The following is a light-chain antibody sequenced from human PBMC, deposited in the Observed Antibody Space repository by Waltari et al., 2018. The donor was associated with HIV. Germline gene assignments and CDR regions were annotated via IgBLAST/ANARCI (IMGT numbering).Light chain of an antibody. CDR3: SSYTTSSTWV. CDR2: DVN. CDR1: ISDVGGYDF. J-gene: IGLJ3*02. Sequence: QSALTQPASVSGSPGQSITISCTGTISDVGGYDFVSWYQQHPGNAPKLMIYDVNKWPSVVSNRFSGSKSGNTASLTISGLQAEDEADYYCSSYTTSSTWVFGGGTKLTVL. V-gene: IGLV2-14*03.